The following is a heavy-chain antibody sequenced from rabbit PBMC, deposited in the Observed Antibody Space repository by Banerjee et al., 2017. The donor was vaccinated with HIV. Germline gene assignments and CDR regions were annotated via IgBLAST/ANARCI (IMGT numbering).Heavy chain of an antibody. CDR1: GFDFSSNA. CDR2: IYTGDGNT. J-gene: IGHJ6*01. V-gene: IGHV1S45*01. CDR3: ARDGAGDGGGSYGYDLAL. Sequence: QEQLEESGGDLVKPEGSLTLTCKASGFDFSSNAMCWVRQAPGKGLEWIGCIYTGDGNTYYATWAKGRFTISKTSSTTVTLQMTSLTAADTATYFCARDGAGDGGGSYGYDLALWGQGTLVTVS. D-gene: IGHD8-1*01.